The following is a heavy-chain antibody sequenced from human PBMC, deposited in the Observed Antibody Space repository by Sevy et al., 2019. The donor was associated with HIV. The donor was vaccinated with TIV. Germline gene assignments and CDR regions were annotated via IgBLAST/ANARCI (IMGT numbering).Heavy chain of an antibody. V-gene: IGHV3-7*01. D-gene: IGHD3-16*02. CDR3: ARALADWGSFHYSS. Sequence: GGSLRLSCAASGFTFATYWMTWVHQAPGKGLEWVAYIKQDGTDKYYVDSVRGRFAISRDNAKNSLYLQMSGLRAEDTAVYYCARALADWGSFHYSSWGRGTLVTVSS. CDR2: IKQDGTDK. J-gene: IGHJ4*02. CDR1: GFTFATYW.